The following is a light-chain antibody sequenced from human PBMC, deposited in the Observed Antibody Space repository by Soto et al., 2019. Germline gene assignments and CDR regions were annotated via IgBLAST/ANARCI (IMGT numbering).Light chain of an antibody. J-gene: IGLJ1*01. CDR3: CLYAGSVAYV. CDR2: EDN. V-gene: IGLV2-23*01. Sequence: QSALTQPASVSGSPGQSITISCAGTGSDVGAYNLVSWYQQHPGKAPKLIIYEDNTRPSGISDRFSGSKSGDTASLTISGLQGEDEADYFCCLYAGSVAYVFGTGTKLTVL. CDR1: GSDVGAYNL.